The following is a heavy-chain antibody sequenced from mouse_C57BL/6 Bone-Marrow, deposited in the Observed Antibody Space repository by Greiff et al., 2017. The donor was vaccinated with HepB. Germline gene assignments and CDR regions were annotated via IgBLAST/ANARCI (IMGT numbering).Heavy chain of an antibody. V-gene: IGHV1-59*01. D-gene: IGHD2-10*01. J-gene: IGHJ3*01. CDR2: IDPSDSYT. CDR1: GYTFTSYW. CDR3: AYYGNYPFAY. Sequence: QVQLQQPGAELVRPGTSVKLSCKASGYTFTSYWMHWVKQRPGQGLEWIGVIDPSDSYTNYNQKFKGKATLTVDTSSSTAYMQLSSLTSEDSAVYYFAYYGNYPFAYWGQGTLVTVSA.